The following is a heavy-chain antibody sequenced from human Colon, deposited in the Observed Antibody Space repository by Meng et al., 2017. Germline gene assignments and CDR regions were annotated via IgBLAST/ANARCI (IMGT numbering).Heavy chain of an antibody. J-gene: IGHJ3*02. CDR1: GFTFDDYG. D-gene: IGHD2-15*01. Sequence: GGSLRLSCAVSGFTFDDYGMSWVRQAPGKGLEWVSGINWNGGSTGYADSVNGRFTIYRDNAKNSLYLQMNSLRDEDTDLYYCARGEYFCSGGSCGWCAFDIWGQGTMVTVSS. CDR3: ARGEYFCSGGSCGWCAFDI. V-gene: IGHV3-20*04. CDR2: INWNGGST.